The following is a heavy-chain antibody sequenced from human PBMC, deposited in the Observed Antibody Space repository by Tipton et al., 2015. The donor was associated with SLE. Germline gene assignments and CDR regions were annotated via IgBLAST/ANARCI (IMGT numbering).Heavy chain of an antibody. J-gene: IGHJ4*02. CDR3: TKDAASWSRDY. V-gene: IGHV4-38-2*02. Sequence: TLSLTCTVSGGSVSSYYWGWIRQPPGKGLEWIASIHHSGSTYYNPSLRGRVTVSVDTSKNQFSSRLRSVTATDTAVYYCTKDAASWSRDYWGQGTLVTVSS. CDR2: IHHSGST. CDR1: GGSVSSYY. D-gene: IGHD6-13*01.